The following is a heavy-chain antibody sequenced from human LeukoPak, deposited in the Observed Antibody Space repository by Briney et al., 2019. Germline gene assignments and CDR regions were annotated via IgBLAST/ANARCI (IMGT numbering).Heavy chain of an antibody. CDR1: GGSIISNRHY. Sequence: SQTLSLTCTVSGGSIISNRHYWSWIRQPAGKGLEWIGHIYSSGNTKYNPSLKSRLTMSIDSSKNQFSLILTSVTAADTAVYYCARETGGIGYSYDYYYFDYWGQGTLVTVSS. J-gene: IGHJ4*02. V-gene: IGHV4-61*09. CDR2: IYSSGNT. CDR3: ARETGGIGYSYDYYYFDY. D-gene: IGHD5-18*01.